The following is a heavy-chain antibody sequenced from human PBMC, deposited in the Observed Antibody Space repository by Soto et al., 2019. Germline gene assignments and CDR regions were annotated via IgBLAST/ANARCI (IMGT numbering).Heavy chain of an antibody. CDR2: IYYSGST. D-gene: IGHD6-6*01. CDR1: GGSISSSSYY. V-gene: IGHV4-39*01. CDR3: ARRTPTRSIVNRFDP. Sequence: SETLSLTCTVSGGSISSSSYYWGWIRQPPGKGLEWIGSIYYSGSTYYNPSLKSRVTISVDTSKNQFSLKLSSVTAADTAVYYCARRTPTRSIVNRFDPWGQGTLVTVSS. J-gene: IGHJ5*02.